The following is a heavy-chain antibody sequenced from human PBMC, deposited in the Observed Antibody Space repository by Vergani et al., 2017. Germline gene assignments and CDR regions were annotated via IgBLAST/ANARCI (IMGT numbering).Heavy chain of an antibody. J-gene: IGHJ6*03. CDR1: GGTFSSYA. Sequence: QVQLVQSGAEVKKPGSSVKVSCKASGGTFSSYAISWVRQAPGQGLEWMGGIIPIFGTANYAQKFQGRVTSTADESTSTAYMELSRLRSEDTAVYYCARVGEGFEYYYYYMDVWGKGTTVTVSS. D-gene: IGHD2-21*01. V-gene: IGHV1-69*12. CDR3: ARVGEGFEYYYYYMDV. CDR2: IIPIFGTA.